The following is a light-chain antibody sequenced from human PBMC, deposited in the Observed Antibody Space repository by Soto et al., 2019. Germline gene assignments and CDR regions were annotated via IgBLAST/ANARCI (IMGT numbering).Light chain of an antibody. CDR1: QSISSW. CDR3: QQLKSYPQT. J-gene: IGKJ1*01. Sequence: IQMTHSPSTLSASVVDRVSITCLASQSISSWLAWYQQKPGRAPKLLIYDSSSLESGVPSRFSGSGSGTEFTLTISSLQPEDFATYYCQQLKSYPQTFGQGTKVDIK. V-gene: IGKV1-5*01. CDR2: DSS.